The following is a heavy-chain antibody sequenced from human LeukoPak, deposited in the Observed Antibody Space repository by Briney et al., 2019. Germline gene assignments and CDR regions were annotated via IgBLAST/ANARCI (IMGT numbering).Heavy chain of an antibody. CDR1: GGSISSYY. Sequence: PSETLSLTCTVSGGSISSYYWSWIRQPAGKGLEWIGRIYTSGSTNYNPSLKSRVTMSVDTSKNQFSLKLSSVTAADTAVYYCARDRQLERRMDAFDIWGQGTMVTVSS. D-gene: IGHD1-1*01. J-gene: IGHJ3*02. V-gene: IGHV4-4*07. CDR2: IYTSGST. CDR3: ARDRQLERRMDAFDI.